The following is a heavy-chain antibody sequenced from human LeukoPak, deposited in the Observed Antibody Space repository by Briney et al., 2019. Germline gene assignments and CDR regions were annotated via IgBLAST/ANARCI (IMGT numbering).Heavy chain of an antibody. Sequence: SETLSLTCTVSGGSISSYYWSWIRQPPGKGLEWIGYIYYSGSTNYNPSLKSRVTISVDTSKNQFSLKLSCVTAADTAVYYCARARWWLRSPNYYYYYGMDVWGQGTTVNVSS. CDR2: IYYSGST. J-gene: IGHJ6*02. CDR1: GGSISSYY. CDR3: ARARWWLRSPNYYYYYGMDV. D-gene: IGHD5-12*01. V-gene: IGHV4-59*01.